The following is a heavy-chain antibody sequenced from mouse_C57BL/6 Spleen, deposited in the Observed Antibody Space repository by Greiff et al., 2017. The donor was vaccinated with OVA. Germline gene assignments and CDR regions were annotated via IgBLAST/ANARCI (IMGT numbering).Heavy chain of an antibody. CDR3: ARSPSLGRDFDY. Sequence: EVKLMESGAELVKPGASVKLSCTASGFNIKDYYMHWVKQRTEQGLEWIGRIDPEDGETKYAPNFQGKATITADTSSNTAYLQLSSLTSEDTAVYYCARSPSLGRDFDYWGQGTTLTVSS. CDR2: IDPEDGET. J-gene: IGHJ2*01. CDR1: GFNIKDYY. V-gene: IGHV14-2*01. D-gene: IGHD4-1*01.